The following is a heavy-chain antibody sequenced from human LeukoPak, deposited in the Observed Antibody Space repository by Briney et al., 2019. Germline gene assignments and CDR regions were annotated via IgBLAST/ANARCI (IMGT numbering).Heavy chain of an antibody. Sequence: GGSLRLPCAASGFTFSSYGMHWVRQAPGKGLEWVAFIRYDGSNKYYADSVKGRFTISRDISENTLYLQMNALRAEDTAVYYCASRVVTSFDYWGQGTLVTVSS. CDR3: ASRVVTSFDY. V-gene: IGHV3-30*02. CDR2: IRYDGSNK. J-gene: IGHJ4*02. D-gene: IGHD3-3*01. CDR1: GFTFSSYG.